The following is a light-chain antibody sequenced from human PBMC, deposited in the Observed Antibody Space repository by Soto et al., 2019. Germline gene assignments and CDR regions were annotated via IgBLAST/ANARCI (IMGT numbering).Light chain of an antibody. V-gene: IGKV3-11*01. J-gene: IGKJ4*01. CDR1: QSVSNY. CDR2: DAS. Sequence: EIVLTQSPATLSLSPGEKATLSCGASQSVSNYLAWYQQKPGQAPRLLIYDASTRATGIPARFSGSGSGTDFTLTISSLEPEDFAVYYCQQRSNWPPLTFGGGTKVEIK. CDR3: QQRSNWPPLT.